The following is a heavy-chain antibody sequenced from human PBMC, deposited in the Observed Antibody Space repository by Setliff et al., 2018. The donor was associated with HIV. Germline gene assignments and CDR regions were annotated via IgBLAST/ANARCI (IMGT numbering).Heavy chain of an antibody. Sequence: LRLSCVASGFTFNNYWMNWVRQAPGKGLEWVANIKQDGSEKYYVDSVKGRFTISRDNAKNSLYLQMDSLRAEDTAVYYCASSGIAARLEYFHHWGQGSLVTVSS. J-gene: IGHJ1*01. CDR3: ASSGIAARLEYFHH. CDR1: GFTFNNYW. V-gene: IGHV3-7*01. D-gene: IGHD6-6*01. CDR2: IKQDGSEK.